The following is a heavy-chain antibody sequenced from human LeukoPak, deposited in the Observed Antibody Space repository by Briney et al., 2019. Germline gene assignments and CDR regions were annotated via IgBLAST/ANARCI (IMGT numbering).Heavy chain of an antibody. V-gene: IGHV4-59*01. D-gene: IGHD7-27*01. CDR2: ISYSGRT. Sequence: PSETLSLTCTVSGGSISSYYWSWIGQPPGKGLEWIGYISYSGRTNYNPSLKSRVTISVDTSKNQFSLRLSYVTAADTAVYYCARKTGDLYYFDYWGQGTLVTVSS. CDR3: ARKTGDLYYFDY. J-gene: IGHJ4*02. CDR1: GGSISSYY.